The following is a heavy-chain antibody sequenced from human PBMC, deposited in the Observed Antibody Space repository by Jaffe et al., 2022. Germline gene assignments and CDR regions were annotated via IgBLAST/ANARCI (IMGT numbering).Heavy chain of an antibody. D-gene: IGHD3-22*01. CDR3: ARVRNFYDSSGNVLSDYQYYMDV. V-gene: IGHV4-59*01. Sequence: QVQLQESGPGLVKPSETLSLTCTVSGGSISSYYWSWIRQPPGKGLEWIGYIYYSGSIKYNPSLKNRVTISVDTSKKQFSLKLSSVTAADTAVYYCARVRNFYDSSGNVLSDYQYYMDVWGKGTTVTVSS. CDR1: GGSISSYY. J-gene: IGHJ6*03. CDR2: IYYSGSI.